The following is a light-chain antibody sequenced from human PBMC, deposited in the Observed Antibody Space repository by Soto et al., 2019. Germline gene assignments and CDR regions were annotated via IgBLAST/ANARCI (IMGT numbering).Light chain of an antibody. CDR3: CSYAGSYTFV. CDR1: SSDVGGYNY. J-gene: IGLJ1*01. V-gene: IGLV2-11*01. Sequence: QSALTQPRSVSGSPGQSVTISCTGTSSDVGGYNYVSWYQQHPGKAPKLTIYDVSNRPSWVPDRISGSKSGNTASLTISGLQAGDEADYYCCSYAGSYTFVFGTGTKLT. CDR2: DVS.